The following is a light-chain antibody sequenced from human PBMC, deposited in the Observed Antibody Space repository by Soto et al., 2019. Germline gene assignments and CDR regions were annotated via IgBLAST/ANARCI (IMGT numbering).Light chain of an antibody. V-gene: IGLV2-11*01. CDR2: EDT. CDR1: RTDIGGGNF. Sequence: QSVLTQPRSVSGSPGQSVTISCTGSRTDIGGGNFVSWYQQLPGTAPKLLIREDTERPSGVPDRFSGSKSGTSASLTITGLQAEDEADYYCQSYAGSHSCVFGTGTKVTVL. CDR3: QSYAGSHSCV. J-gene: IGLJ1*01.